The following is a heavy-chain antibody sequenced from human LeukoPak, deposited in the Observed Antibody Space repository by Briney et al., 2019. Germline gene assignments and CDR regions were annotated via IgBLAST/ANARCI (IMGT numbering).Heavy chain of an antibody. Sequence: PGRSLRLSCAASGFTFSNYAMHWVRQAPGKGLEWVAVISYDGSNKFYADSVKGRFTISRDNSKNTLYLQMNSLRAEDTAVYYCAKAPMVRGVMGAFDIWGQGTMVTVSS. CDR2: ISYDGSNK. V-gene: IGHV3-30-3*01. CDR3: AKAPMVRGVMGAFDI. D-gene: IGHD3-10*01. J-gene: IGHJ3*02. CDR1: GFTFSNYA.